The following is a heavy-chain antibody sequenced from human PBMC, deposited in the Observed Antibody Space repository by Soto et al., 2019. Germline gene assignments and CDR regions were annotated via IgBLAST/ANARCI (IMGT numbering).Heavy chain of an antibody. CDR1: GFTFSSYS. CDR3: ARSGYGDSRFYYYGMDV. Sequence: GSLRLSCAASGFTFSSYSMNWVRQAPGKGLEWVSYISSSSSTIYYADSVKGRFTISRDNAKNSLYLQMNSLRDEDTAVYYCARSGYGDSRFYYYGMDVWGQGTTVTVSS. J-gene: IGHJ6*02. V-gene: IGHV3-48*02. D-gene: IGHD4-17*01. CDR2: ISSSSSTI.